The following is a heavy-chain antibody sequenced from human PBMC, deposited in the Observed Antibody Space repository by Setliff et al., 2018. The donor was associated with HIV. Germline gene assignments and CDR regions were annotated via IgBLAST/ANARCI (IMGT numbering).Heavy chain of an antibody. V-gene: IGHV4-59*01. Sequence: SETLSLTCSVSHGSIFGDYWSWVRQSPGKGLEWIAWIDDSGNTNYNPSLRSRVTISLDTSTSQFSLRLNSVTAADTAHYFCVVYFIGNGGRGLWGQGTQVTVSS. CDR2: IDDSGNT. J-gene: IGHJ4*02. D-gene: IGHD2-15*01. CDR3: VVYFIGNGGRGL. CDR1: HGSIFGDY.